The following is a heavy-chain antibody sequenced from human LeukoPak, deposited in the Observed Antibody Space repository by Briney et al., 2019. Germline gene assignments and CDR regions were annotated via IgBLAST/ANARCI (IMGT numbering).Heavy chain of an antibody. CDR3: ARELRYCSSTSCPTYYYYYMDV. Sequence: SETLSLTCAVYGGSFSGYYWSWIRQPPGKGLEWIGEINHSGSTNYNPPLKSRVTISVDTSKNQFSLKLSSVTAADTAVYYCARELRYCSSTSCPTYYYYYMDVWGKGTTVTVSS. D-gene: IGHD2-2*01. CDR2: INHSGST. V-gene: IGHV4-34*01. CDR1: GGSFSGYY. J-gene: IGHJ6*03.